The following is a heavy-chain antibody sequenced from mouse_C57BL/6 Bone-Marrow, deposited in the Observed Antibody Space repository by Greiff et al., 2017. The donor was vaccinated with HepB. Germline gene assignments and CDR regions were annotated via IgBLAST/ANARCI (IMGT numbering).Heavy chain of an antibody. J-gene: IGHJ4*01. CDR3: ARSTVVEEYYAMDY. CDR1: GYTFTSYW. CDR2: INPSNGGT. D-gene: IGHD1-1*01. V-gene: IGHV1-53*01. Sequence: QVHVKQPGTELVKPGASVKLSCKASGYTFTSYWMHWVKQRPGQGLEWIGNINPSNGGTNYNEKFKSKATLTVDKSSSTAYMQLSSLTSEDSAVYYCARSTVVEEYYAMDYWGQGTSVTVSS.